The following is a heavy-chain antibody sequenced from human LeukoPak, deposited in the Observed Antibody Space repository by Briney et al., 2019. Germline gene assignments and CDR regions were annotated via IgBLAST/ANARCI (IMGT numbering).Heavy chain of an antibody. V-gene: IGHV1-8*01. CDR3: ARGPDYDFWSGYPESYYYYGMDV. CDR1: GYTFTSYD. J-gene: IGHJ6*02. D-gene: IGHD3-3*01. CDR2: MNPNSGNT. Sequence: GASVTVSCKASGYTFTSYDINWVRQATGQGLEWMGWMNPNSGNTGYAQKFQGRVTMTRNTSISTAYMELSSLRSEDTAVYYCARGPDYDFWSGYPESYYYYGMDVWGQGTTVTVSS.